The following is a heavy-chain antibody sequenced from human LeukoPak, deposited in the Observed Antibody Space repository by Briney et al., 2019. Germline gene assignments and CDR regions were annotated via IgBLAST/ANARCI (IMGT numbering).Heavy chain of an antibody. J-gene: IGHJ2*01. D-gene: IGHD3-22*01. V-gene: IGHV1-18*01. CDR3: ASDSSGYYYAPERNWYFDL. CDR2: ISAYNGNT. Sequence: GASVKVSCKASGYTFTSYGISWVRQAPGQGLEWMGWISAYNGNTNYAQKLQGRVTMTTDTSTSTAYMELSSLRSEDTAVYYCASDSSGYYYAPERNWYFDLWGRGTLVTVSS. CDR1: GYTFTSYG.